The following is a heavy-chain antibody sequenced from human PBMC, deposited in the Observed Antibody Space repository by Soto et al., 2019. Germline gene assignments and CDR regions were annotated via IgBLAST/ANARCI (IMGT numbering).Heavy chain of an antibody. CDR2: IWFDGSNK. V-gene: IGHV3-33*06. D-gene: IGHD3-3*01. CDR3: AKSTYEGAFDV. CDR1: GFTFRSYG. J-gene: IGHJ3*01. Sequence: QVHMVEFGGGVVQPGRSLRLSCAGSGFTFRSYGMHWVRQAPGKGLEWVAVIWFDGSNKYYADSVKGRFTISRDNSKNTLYMQMNSLRAEDTALYYCAKSTYEGAFDVWGQGTMVTVSS.